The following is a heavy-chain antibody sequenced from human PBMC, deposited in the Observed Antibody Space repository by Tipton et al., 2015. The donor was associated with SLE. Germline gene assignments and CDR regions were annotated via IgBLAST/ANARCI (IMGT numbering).Heavy chain of an antibody. CDR2: NYYNGDT. V-gene: IGHV4-59*12. CDR3: ARGVLRPFDY. J-gene: IGHJ4*02. Sequence: TLSLTCTVSGGSISSYYWAWIRQPPGTGLEWIGYNYYNGDTNSNASLKSRVTISVDTSKNQFSLKLSSVTAADTAVYYCARGVLRPFDYWGQGTLVTVSS. D-gene: IGHD1-1*01. CDR1: GGSISSYY.